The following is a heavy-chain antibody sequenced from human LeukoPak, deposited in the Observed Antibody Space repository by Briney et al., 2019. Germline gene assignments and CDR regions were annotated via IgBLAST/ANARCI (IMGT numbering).Heavy chain of an antibody. CDR2: ISSSSNYI. V-gene: IGHV3-21*01. CDR3: ARVGVRGSSPVGYFDY. Sequence: GGSQRLSRAASGFTFNTYSMNWVRQAPGKGLEWVSSISSSSNYIYYADSVKGRFTISRDNAKNSLYLQMNSLRAEDTAVYYCARVGVRGSSPVGYFDYWGQGALVTVSS. D-gene: IGHD3-10*01. CDR1: GFTFNTYS. J-gene: IGHJ4*02.